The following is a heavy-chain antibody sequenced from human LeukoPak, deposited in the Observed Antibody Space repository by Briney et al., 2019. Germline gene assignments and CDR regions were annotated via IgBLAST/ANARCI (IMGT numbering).Heavy chain of an antibody. V-gene: IGHV1-69*05. CDR1: GGTFSGYA. CDR3: ARAPPTVTSPFDY. Sequence: ASVKVSCKASGGTFSGYAISWVRQAPGQGLEWMGGIIPIFGTANYAQKFQGRVTITTDESTSTAYMELSSLRSEDTAVYYCARAPPTVTSPFDYWGQGTLVTVSS. J-gene: IGHJ4*02. D-gene: IGHD4-17*01. CDR2: IIPIFGTA.